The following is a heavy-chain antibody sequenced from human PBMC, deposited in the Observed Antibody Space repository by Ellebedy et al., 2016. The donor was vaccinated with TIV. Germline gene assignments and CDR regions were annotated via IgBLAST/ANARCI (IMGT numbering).Heavy chain of an antibody. J-gene: IGHJ4*02. V-gene: IGHV3-30*04. CDR1: GFTFSSYA. CDR2: ISYDGSNK. D-gene: IGHD2/OR15-2a*01. Sequence: PGGSLRLSCAASGFTFSSYAMHWVRQAPGTGLEWVAVISYDGSNKYYADSMKGRFTISRDNSKNTLYLQMNSLRAEDTAVYYCARSFVIGGMVVGYWGQGTLVTVSS. CDR3: ARSFVIGGMVVGY.